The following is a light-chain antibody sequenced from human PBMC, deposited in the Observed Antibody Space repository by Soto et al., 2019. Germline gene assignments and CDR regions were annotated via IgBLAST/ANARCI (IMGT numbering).Light chain of an antibody. CDR1: QNIDAW. J-gene: IGKJ4*01. V-gene: IGKV1-5*03. Sequence: IQMTQSPATLSASVGYRFTITCRASQNIDAWLAWYQQKPGKAPKVLIYKASSLESGVPSRFSGSGSGTEFTLTISSLQPDDSATYYCQRYNTYPLTFGGGTTVDIK. CDR3: QRYNTYPLT. CDR2: KAS.